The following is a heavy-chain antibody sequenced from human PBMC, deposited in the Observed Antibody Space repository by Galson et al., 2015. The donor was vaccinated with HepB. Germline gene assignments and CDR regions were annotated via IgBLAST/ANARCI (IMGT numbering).Heavy chain of an antibody. J-gene: IGHJ3*01. Sequence: SLRLSCAASGFTFSNYAMSWVRQAPGKGLEWVSTFSGVNSDTYYADSVKGRFTVSRDNSKNQVYLQMNSLRSEDTAVYYCARVPSRDYFDTSGYAFDVWGQGTVVTVSS. CDR1: GFTFSNYA. D-gene: IGHD3-22*01. CDR2: FSGVNSDT. CDR3: ARVPSRDYFDTSGYAFDV. V-gene: IGHV3-23*01.